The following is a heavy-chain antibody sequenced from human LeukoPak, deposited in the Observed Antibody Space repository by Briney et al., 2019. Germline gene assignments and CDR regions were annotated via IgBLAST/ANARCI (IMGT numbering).Heavy chain of an antibody. CDR3: ARVWFRSGYSYRDGFDI. Sequence: GGSLRLSCVASGFTFSDYWMSWVRQAPGKGLEWVANIKQDGSEKYYVDSVKGRFTSSRDNAKNSLYLQMNSLRAADTAVYYCARVWFRSGYSYRDGFDIWGQGTMVTVSS. J-gene: IGHJ3*02. CDR2: IKQDGSEK. D-gene: IGHD3-3*01. CDR1: GFTFSDYW. V-gene: IGHV3-7*01.